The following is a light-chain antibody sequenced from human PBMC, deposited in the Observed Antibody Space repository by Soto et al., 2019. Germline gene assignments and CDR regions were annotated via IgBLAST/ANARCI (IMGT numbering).Light chain of an antibody. CDR2: DVS. CDR3: CSYAGTYTLI. Sequence: ALAQPRSVSGSPGQSVTISCTGTSSDVGGYDFVSWYQQYPGEAPKLIIYDVSKRPSGVPDRFSGSKSGNTASLTISGLQAEDEAAYHCCSYAGTYTLIFGGGTKVTVL. V-gene: IGLV2-11*01. CDR1: SSDVGGYDF. J-gene: IGLJ2*01.